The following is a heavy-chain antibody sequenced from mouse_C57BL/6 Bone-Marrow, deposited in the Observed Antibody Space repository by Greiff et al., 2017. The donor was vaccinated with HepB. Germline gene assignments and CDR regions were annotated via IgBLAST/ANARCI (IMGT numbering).Heavy chain of an antibody. CDR1: GFTFSSYA. CDR2: ISDGGSYT. D-gene: IGHD1-1*01. V-gene: IGHV5-4*01. CDR3: ARDYGSSPFAY. Sequence: DVMLVESGGGLVKPGGSLKLSCAASGFTFSSYAMSWVRQTPEKRLEWVATISDGGSYTYYPDNVKGRFTISRDNAKNNLYLQMSHLKSEDTAMYYCARDYGSSPFAYWGQGTLVTVSA. J-gene: IGHJ3*01.